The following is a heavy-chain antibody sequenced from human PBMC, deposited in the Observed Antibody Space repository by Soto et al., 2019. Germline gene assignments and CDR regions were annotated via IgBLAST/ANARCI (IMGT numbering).Heavy chain of an antibody. V-gene: IGHV1-46*02. J-gene: IGHJ3*02. D-gene: IGHD3-10*01. CDR3: ASDYNAYQRQHVFDI. CDR2: INPSGAST. CDR1: GYSFNSYY. Sequence: QVQLVQSGAEVKKPGASVKVACKASGYSFNSYYMHWVRQAPGQGPEWMGVINPSGASTSYAQKFQGQVTMNTDTATSTVYMELSILRSEDTALYYCASDYNAYQRQHVFDIWGQGTLVTVSS.